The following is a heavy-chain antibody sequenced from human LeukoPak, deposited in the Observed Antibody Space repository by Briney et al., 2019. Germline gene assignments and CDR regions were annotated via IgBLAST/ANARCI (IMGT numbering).Heavy chain of an antibody. V-gene: IGHV3-48*04. J-gene: IGHJ4*02. CDR3: ARDKGSGGSCYQY. CDR2: ISSSSSTI. CDR1: GFTFSNYS. Sequence: GGSLRLSCAASGFTFSNYSMNWVRQAPGKGLEWVSYISSSSSTIYYADSVKGRFTISRDNAKNSLYLQMNSLRAEDTAVYYCARDKGSGGSCYQYWGQGTLVTVSS. D-gene: IGHD2-15*01.